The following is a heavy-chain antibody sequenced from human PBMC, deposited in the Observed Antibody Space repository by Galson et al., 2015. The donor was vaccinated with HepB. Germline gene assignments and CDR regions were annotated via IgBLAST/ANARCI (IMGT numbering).Heavy chain of an antibody. J-gene: IGHJ6*02. V-gene: IGHV3-7*03. CDR1: EFTFSSYW. Sequence: SLRLSCAASEFTFSSYWMNWVRQAPGKGLEWVANINPDGSEKYHVASLKGRFTISRDNAKNSLYLQMDSLRAEDTAVYYCARRISLVRGIITKPDYYYGMDVWGQGTTVTVAS. CDR2: INPDGSEK. CDR3: ARRISLVRGIITKPDYYYGMDV. D-gene: IGHD3-10*01.